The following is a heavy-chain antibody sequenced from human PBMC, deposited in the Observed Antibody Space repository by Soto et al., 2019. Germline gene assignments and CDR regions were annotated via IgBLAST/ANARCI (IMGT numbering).Heavy chain of an antibody. V-gene: IGHV4-4*02. Sequence: TSETLSLTCAVSGGSISSSNWWSWVRQPPGKGLEWIGEIYHSGSTNYNPSLKSRVTISVDKSKNQFSLKLSSVTAADTAVYYCARYKSRSRGWHGIDPWGQGTLVTVSS. D-gene: IGHD6-19*01. CDR2: IYHSGST. CDR1: GGSISSSNW. J-gene: IGHJ5*02. CDR3: ARYKSRSRGWHGIDP.